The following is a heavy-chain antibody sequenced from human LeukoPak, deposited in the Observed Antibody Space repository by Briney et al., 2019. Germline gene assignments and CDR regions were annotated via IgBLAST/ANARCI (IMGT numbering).Heavy chain of an antibody. Sequence: SLRLSCAASGFTFRDYYMSWIRQAPGKGLEGVSYISCSGSTIYYADSVKGRFTISRDNAKNSLYLQMNSLRAEDTAVYYCARRGYSYGPSKYYFDYWGQGTLVTVSS. J-gene: IGHJ4*02. D-gene: IGHD5-18*01. V-gene: IGHV3-11*04. CDR2: ISCSGSTI. CDR3: ARRGYSYGPSKYYFDY. CDR1: GFTFRDYY.